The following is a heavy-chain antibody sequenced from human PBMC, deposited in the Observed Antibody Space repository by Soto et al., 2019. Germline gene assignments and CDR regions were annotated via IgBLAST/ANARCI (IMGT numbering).Heavy chain of an antibody. CDR2: IYSGGST. V-gene: IGHV3-66*01. CDR3: ARDSQKAYYFDY. J-gene: IGHJ4*02. CDR1: GFTVSSNY. Sequence: GGSLRLSCAASGFTVSSNYMSWVRQAPGKGLEWVSVIYSGGSTYYADSVKGRFTISRDNPKNTLYLQMNSLRAEDTAVYYCARDSQKAYYFDYWGQGTLVTVSS.